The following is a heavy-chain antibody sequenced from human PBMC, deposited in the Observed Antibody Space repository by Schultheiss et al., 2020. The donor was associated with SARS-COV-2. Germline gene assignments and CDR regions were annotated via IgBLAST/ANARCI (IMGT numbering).Heavy chain of an antibody. D-gene: IGHD2-21*02. CDR1: GGTFSSYA. Sequence: SVKVSCKASGGTFSSYAISWVRQAPGQGLEWMGGIIPIFGTANYAQKFQGRVTITADESTSTAYMELSSLRSEDTAVYYCARLDGGTAGAEYFHHWGRGTLVTVSS. CDR2: IIPIFGTA. J-gene: IGHJ1*01. V-gene: IGHV1-69*13. CDR3: ARLDGGTAGAEYFHH.